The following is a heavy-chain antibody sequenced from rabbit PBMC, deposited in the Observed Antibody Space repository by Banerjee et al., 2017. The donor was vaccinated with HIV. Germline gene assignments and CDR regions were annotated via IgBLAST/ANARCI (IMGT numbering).Heavy chain of an antibody. CDR1: GFSFSNKYV. V-gene: IGHV1S45*01. Sequence: QEQLEESGGGLVKPEGSLALTCTASGFSFSNKYVMCWVRQAPGKGLEWIACIYAGSSGRIYYASWAKGRFTISKTSSTTVTLQMTSLTAADTATYFCARTAGYLDDGDGYFNLWGPGTLVTVS. D-gene: IGHD2-1*01. J-gene: IGHJ4*01. CDR2: IYAGSSGRI. CDR3: ARTAGYLDDGDGYFNL.